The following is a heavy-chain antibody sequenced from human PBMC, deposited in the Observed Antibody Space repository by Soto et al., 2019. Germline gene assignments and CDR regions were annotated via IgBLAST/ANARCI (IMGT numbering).Heavy chain of an antibody. CDR2: IYYSGST. D-gene: IGHD6-19*01. J-gene: IGHJ5*02. Sequence: PSETLSLTCTVSGGSISRYYWSWIRQPPGKGLEWIGYIYYSGSTNYNPSLKSRVTISVDTSKNQFSLKLSSVTAADTAVYYCARGSVAAINWFDPWGQGTLVTVSS. CDR1: GGSISRYY. V-gene: IGHV4-59*01. CDR3: ARGSVAAINWFDP.